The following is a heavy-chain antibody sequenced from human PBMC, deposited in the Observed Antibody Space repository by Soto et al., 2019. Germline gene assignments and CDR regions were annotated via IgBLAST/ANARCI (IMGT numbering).Heavy chain of an antibody. V-gene: IGHV3-23*01. CDR1: GFTFSSYA. CDR2: MSGSGGST. D-gene: IGHD2-15*01. J-gene: IGHJ4*02. Sequence: EVQLLESGGGLVQPGWSLRLSCAASGFTFSSYAMSWVRQAPGKGLEWVSAMSGSGGSTYYADSVKGRFTISRDNSKNTLYLQMNSLRAEDTAVYYCAKLYYWSCGSCLIPDYWGQGTLVTVSS. CDR3: AKLYYWSCGSCLIPDY.